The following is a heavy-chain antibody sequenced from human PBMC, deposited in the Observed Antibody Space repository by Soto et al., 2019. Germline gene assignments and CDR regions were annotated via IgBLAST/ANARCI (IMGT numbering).Heavy chain of an antibody. CDR1: GYTFTSYD. Sequence: QVQLVQSGAEVKKPGASVKVSCKASGYTFTSYDINWVRQATGQGLEWMGWMNPNSGNTGYAQKFQGRVTMTRNTSISTAHMELSSLRSEDTAVYYCARGLGYYYGSGTNWFDPWGQGTLVTVSS. CDR2: MNPNSGNT. V-gene: IGHV1-8*01. J-gene: IGHJ5*02. D-gene: IGHD3-10*01. CDR3: ARGLGYYYGSGTNWFDP.